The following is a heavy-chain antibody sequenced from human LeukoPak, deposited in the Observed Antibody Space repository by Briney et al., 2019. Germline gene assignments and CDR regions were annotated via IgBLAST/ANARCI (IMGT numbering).Heavy chain of an antibody. CDR2: ISAYNGNT. CDR1: GYTFTSYG. Sequence: GASVKVSCKASGYTFTSYGISWVRQAPGQGLEWMGWISAYNGNTNYAQKLQGRVTMTTDTSTSTAYMELRSLRSDDTAVYYCATISPFGGVIVDHILAFDIWGQGTMVTVSS. V-gene: IGHV1-18*01. D-gene: IGHD3-16*02. CDR3: ATISPFGGVIVDHILAFDI. J-gene: IGHJ3*02.